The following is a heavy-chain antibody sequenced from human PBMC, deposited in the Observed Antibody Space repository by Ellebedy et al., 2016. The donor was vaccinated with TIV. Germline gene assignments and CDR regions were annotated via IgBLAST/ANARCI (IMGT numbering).Heavy chain of an antibody. V-gene: IGHV3-11*01. Sequence: PGGSLRLSCVASASPFSDYYMSRILQAPGKGLEFISHIGGTGATVYADSVKGRFTISRDNAKTSLYLQMDSLRVEDTAVYYCARIEGPWGQGTQVTVSS. CDR3: ARIEGP. CDR1: ASPFSDYY. CDR2: IGGTGAT. J-gene: IGHJ5*02.